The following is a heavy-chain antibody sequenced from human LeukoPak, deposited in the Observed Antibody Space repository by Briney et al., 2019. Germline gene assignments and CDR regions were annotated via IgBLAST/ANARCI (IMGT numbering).Heavy chain of an antibody. CDR1: GFTFSSYA. CDR2: ISGSGGST. J-gene: IGHJ3*02. D-gene: IGHD3-22*01. CDR3: AKDPLFAAYYDSSGAFDI. Sequence: GGSLRLSCAASGFTFSSYAMSWVRQAPGKGLEWVSAISGSGGSTYYADSVKGRFTISRDNSKNTLYLQMNSLRAEDTAVYYCAKDPLFAAYYDSSGAFDIWGQGTMVTVSS. V-gene: IGHV3-23*01.